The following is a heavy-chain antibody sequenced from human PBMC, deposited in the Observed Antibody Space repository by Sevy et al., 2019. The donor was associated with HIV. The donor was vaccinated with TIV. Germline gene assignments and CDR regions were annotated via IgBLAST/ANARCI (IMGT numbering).Heavy chain of an antibody. J-gene: IGHJ4*02. CDR1: GFTFSSYW. V-gene: IGHV3-74*01. CDR3: ASLAVAGTGDY. D-gene: IGHD6-19*01. CDR2: INSDGSST. Sequence: GGSLRLSCAASGFTFSSYWMHWVRQAPGKGLVWVSRINSDGSSTSYADSVKGRFTISRDNAKNTLYLQMNSLRAGDTAVYYCASLAVAGTGDYWGQGTLVTVSS.